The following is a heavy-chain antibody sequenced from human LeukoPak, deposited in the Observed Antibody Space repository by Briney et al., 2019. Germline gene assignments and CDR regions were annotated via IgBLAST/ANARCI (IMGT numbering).Heavy chain of an antibody. CDR2: IDHSGST. CDR3: ARAITYDSGGSGASDI. CDR1: GGSKSSYF. V-gene: IGHV4-59*01. D-gene: IGHD3-22*01. J-gene: IGHJ3*02. Sequence: PSETLSHTCTVSGGSKSSYFWSWMRQPPGKGLEWIGYIDHSGSTNYNPSLKSRVTISVDTSENQFSLKLKSVSAADTAVFFCARAITYDSGGSGASDIWGEGSMVTVSS.